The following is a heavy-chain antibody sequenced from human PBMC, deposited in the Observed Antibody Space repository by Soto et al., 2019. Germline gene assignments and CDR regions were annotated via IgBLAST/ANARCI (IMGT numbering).Heavy chain of an antibody. V-gene: IGHV5-51*01. CDR1: GYSFTSYW. D-gene: IGHD2-2*01. J-gene: IGHJ6*02. CDR3: ARQRTSTSSQTGYYYYGMDV. CDR2: IYPGDSDT. Sequence: GESLKISCKGSGYSFTSYWIGWVRQMPGKGLEWMGIIYPGDSDTRYSPSFQGQVTISADKSISTAYLQWSSLKASDTAMYYCARQRTSTSSQTGYYYYGMDVWGQGTTVTVSS.